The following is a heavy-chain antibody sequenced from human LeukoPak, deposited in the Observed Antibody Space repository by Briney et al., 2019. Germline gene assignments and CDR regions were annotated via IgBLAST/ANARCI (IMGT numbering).Heavy chain of an antibody. V-gene: IGHV7-4-1*02. CDR1: GYTFTSYA. CDR2: INTNTGNP. Sequence: ASVKVSCKASGYTFTSYAMNWVRQAPGQGLEWMGWINTNTGNPTYAQGFTGRFVFSLDTSVSTAYLQISSLKAEDTAVYYCARELRYFDWLSHYYYYYMDVWGKGTTVTVSS. D-gene: IGHD3-9*01. J-gene: IGHJ6*03. CDR3: ARELRYFDWLSHYYYYYMDV.